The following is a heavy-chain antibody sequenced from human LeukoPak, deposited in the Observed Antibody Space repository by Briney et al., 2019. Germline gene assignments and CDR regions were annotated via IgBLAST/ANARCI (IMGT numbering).Heavy chain of an antibody. CDR3: AKDQGRFLVGWFDP. CDR1: GLTLSNYA. Sequence: GGSLRLSCATSGLTLSNYAMTWVRQAPGKGLEWVSAISGSGETTYYADSVKGRFTISRDNSKNTLHLQMNSLRAEDTAVYYCAKDQGRFLVGWFDPWGQGTLVTVSS. CDR2: ISGSGETT. J-gene: IGHJ5*02. D-gene: IGHD3-3*01. V-gene: IGHV3-23*01.